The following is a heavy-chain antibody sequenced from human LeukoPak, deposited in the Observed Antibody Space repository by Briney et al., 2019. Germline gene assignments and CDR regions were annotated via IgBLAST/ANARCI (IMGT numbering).Heavy chain of an antibody. V-gene: IGHV5-51*01. CDR1: GYIFTSYW. Sequence: GESLKISCKGSGYIFTSYWIGWVRQMPGKGLEWMGIIYPGDSDTRYSPSFQGQVTISADKSISTAYLQWSSLKASDTAMYYCARLGRQQLATGSAGTTGFDYWGQGTLVTVSS. J-gene: IGHJ4*02. CDR3: ARLGRQQLATGSAGTTGFDY. CDR2: IYPGDSDT. D-gene: IGHD6-13*01.